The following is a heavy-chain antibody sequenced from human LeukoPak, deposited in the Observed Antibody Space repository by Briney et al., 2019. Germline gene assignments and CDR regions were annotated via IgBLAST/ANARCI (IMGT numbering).Heavy chain of an antibody. CDR2: ISAYNGNT. CDR1: GYTFTSYG. V-gene: IGHV1-18*01. CDR3: ARDYVSVSYYYDSSGYYYEDY. J-gene: IGHJ4*02. Sequence: ASVKVSCKASGYTFTSYGISWVRQAPGQGLEWMGWISAYNGNTNCALKLQGRVTMTTDTSTSTAYMELRSLRSDDTAVYYCARDYVSVSYYYDSSGYYYEDYWGQGTLVTVSS. D-gene: IGHD3-22*01.